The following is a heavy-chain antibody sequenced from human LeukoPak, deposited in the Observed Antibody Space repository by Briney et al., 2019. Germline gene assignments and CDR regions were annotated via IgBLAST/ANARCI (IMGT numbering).Heavy chain of an antibody. D-gene: IGHD2-21*02. Sequence: GGSLRLSCAASGFTFSSYAMHWVRQAPGKGLEWVAVISYDGSNKYYADSVKGRFTISRDNSKNTLYLQMNSLRAEGTAVYYCARSPPRPSAAAIHFDYWGQGTLVTVSS. CDR3: ARSPPRPSAAAIHFDY. CDR2: ISYDGSNK. J-gene: IGHJ4*02. CDR1: GFTFSSYA. V-gene: IGHV3-30-3*01.